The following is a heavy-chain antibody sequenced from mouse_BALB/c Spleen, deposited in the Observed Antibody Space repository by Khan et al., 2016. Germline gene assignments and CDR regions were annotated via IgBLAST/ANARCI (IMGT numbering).Heavy chain of an antibody. J-gene: IGHJ2*01. CDR1: GFNIINTY. V-gene: IGHV14-3*02. CDR2: IDPANGNT. D-gene: IGHD2-1*01. Sequence: VQLKQSGAELVKPGASVKLSCAASGFNIINTYIHWVKQRPDQGLEWIGRIDPANGNTAYDPKFQDQATITTDTPSNTAYLQLNSLTSEDTAVYYLSREDGYSCNFDGYWGQGTTLTVSS. CDR3: SREDGYSCNFDGY.